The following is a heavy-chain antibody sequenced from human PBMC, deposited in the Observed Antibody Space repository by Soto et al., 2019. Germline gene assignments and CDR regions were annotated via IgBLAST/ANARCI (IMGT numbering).Heavy chain of an antibody. CDR3: ARTSSGPAGVVFAY. J-gene: IGHJ4*02. D-gene: IGHD3-22*01. V-gene: IGHV4-31*03. CDR1: GGSISSGGYY. CDR2: IYYSGST. Sequence: QVQLQESGPGLVKPSQTLSLTCTVSGGSISSGGYYWSWIRQHPGKGLEWIGYIYYSGSTYYNPSLKSRVTISVDTSKNQFALKMSSVPAADTAVYYCARTSSGPAGVVFAYWGQGTLVTVSS.